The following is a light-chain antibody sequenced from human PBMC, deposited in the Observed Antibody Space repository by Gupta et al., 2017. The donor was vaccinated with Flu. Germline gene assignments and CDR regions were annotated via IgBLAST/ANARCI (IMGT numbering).Light chain of an antibody. CDR1: SSDVGGYNY. J-gene: IGLJ1*01. Sequence: QSALTQSVSASGSPGQSITIPCIGTSSDVGGYNYVSWYQQHPGKAPTLMIYEVSTRPAGVSNRFSGSKSGNTASLTISGLQAEDESDYYCSSYTSSSTRVFGTGTKVTVL. CDR3: SSYTSSSTRV. CDR2: EVS. V-gene: IGLV2-14*01.